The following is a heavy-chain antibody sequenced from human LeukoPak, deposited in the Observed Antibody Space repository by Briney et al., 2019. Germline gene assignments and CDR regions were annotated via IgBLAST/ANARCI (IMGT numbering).Heavy chain of an antibody. D-gene: IGHD3-16*01. V-gene: IGHV2-5*01. CDR3: AHSRGIMITFGGFHDAFDI. CDR1: GFSLSTSGMG. Sequence: SGPTLVNPTQTLTLTCTYSGFSLSTSGMGVGWIRQPPGKALEWLALIYWNDNKHYSPSLKSRLTITKDTSKNQVVLTMTNMDPVDTATYYCAHSRGIMITFGGFHDAFDIWGQGTMVAVSS. CDR2: IYWNDNK. J-gene: IGHJ3*02.